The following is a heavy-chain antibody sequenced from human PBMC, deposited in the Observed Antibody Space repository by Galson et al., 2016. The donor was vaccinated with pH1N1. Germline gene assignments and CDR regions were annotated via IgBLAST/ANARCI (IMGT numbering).Heavy chain of an antibody. V-gene: IGHV2-70*01. CDR2: IDWDDDK. Sequence: PALVKPTQTLTLTCTFSGFSLSTSGMCVSWIRQPPGKALEWLALIDWDDDKYYSTSLKTRLTISKDTSKNQVVLTMTNMDPVDPATYYCARIQYGDYVGYFDYWGQGTLVTVSS. D-gene: IGHD4-17*01. CDR1: GFSLSTSGMC. CDR3: ARIQYGDYVGYFDY. J-gene: IGHJ4*02.